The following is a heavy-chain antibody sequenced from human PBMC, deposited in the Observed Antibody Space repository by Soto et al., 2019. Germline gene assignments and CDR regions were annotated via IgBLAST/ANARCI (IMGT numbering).Heavy chain of an antibody. CDR1: GFSLSTSGVG. CDR3: ARNLAAAGTYYYYYYYMDV. D-gene: IGHD6-13*01. Sequence: SGPTLVNPTQTLTLTCTFSGFSLSTSGVGVGWIRQPPGKALEWLALIYWDDDKRYSPSLKSRLTITKDTSKNRVVLTMTNMDPVDTVTYYCARNLAAAGTYYYYYYYMDVWGKGTTLTVSS. V-gene: IGHV2-5*02. CDR2: IYWDDDK. J-gene: IGHJ6*03.